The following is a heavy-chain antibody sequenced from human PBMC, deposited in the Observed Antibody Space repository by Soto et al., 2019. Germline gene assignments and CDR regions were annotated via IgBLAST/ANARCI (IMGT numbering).Heavy chain of an antibody. D-gene: IGHD6-13*01. CDR2: INHSGST. V-gene: IGHV4-34*01. CDR1: GGSFSGYY. CDR3: RQQQLVLSRGYYYYGMDV. J-gene: IGHJ6*02. Sequence: PSETLSLTCAVYGGSFSGYYWSWIRQPPGKGLEWIGEINHSGSTNYNPSLKSRVTISVDTSKNQSSLKLSSVTAADTAVYYCRQQQLVLSRGYYYYGMDVWGQGTTVTVSS.